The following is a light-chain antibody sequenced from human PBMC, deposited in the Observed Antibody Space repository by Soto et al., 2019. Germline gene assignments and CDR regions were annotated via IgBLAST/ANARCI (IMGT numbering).Light chain of an antibody. CDR1: QSVVSS. CDR2: DAS. Sequence: EIVLTQSPATLSLSPGERVTLSCRASQSVVSSVAWYQQKAGQAPRLLIYDASNRAAGIPARFSGSGSGTDFTLAISSLLPEYFAVYYCQQRRRWPLLWTVGGGTKVEIK. CDR3: QQRRRWPLLWT. J-gene: IGKJ4*01. V-gene: IGKV3-11*01.